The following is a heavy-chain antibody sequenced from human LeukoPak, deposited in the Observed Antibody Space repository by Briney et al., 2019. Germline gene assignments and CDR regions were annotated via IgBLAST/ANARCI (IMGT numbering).Heavy chain of an antibody. CDR1: GFTFDDYA. J-gene: IGHJ4*02. D-gene: IGHD3-22*01. CDR2: ISWNSGSI. CDR3: AKDIGRYYYDSSGYPYYFDY. V-gene: IGHV3-9*01. Sequence: AGESLRLSCAASGFTFDDYAMHWVRQAPGKGLEWVSGISWNSGSIGYADSVKGRFTISRDNAKNSLYLQMNGLRAEDTALYYCAKDIGRYYYDSSGYPYYFDYWGQGTLVTVSS.